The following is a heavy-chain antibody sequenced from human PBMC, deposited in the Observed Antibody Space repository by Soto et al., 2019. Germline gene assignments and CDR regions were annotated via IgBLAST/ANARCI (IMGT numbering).Heavy chain of an antibody. Sequence: PGGSLRLSCAASGFTFSSYAMSWVRQAPGKGLEWVSAISGSGGSKYYADSVKGRFTISRDNSKNTLYLQMNSLGAEDTAVYYCAKVHLVSAYYDFWSGYYTYPEANYYYYMDVWGKGTTVTVSS. V-gene: IGHV3-23*01. CDR2: ISGSGGSK. J-gene: IGHJ6*03. CDR1: GFTFSSYA. D-gene: IGHD3-3*01. CDR3: AKVHLVSAYYDFWSGYYTYPEANYYYYMDV.